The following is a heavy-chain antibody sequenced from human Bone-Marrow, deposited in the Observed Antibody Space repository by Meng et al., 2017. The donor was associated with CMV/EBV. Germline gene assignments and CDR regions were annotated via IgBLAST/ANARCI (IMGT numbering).Heavy chain of an antibody. CDR2: ISGSGGST. J-gene: IGHJ6*02. D-gene: IGHD1-26*01. Sequence: EGSLRLSCAASGFTFSSYAMSWVRQAPGKGLEWVSAISGSGGSTYYADSVKGRFTISRDNSKNTLYLQMNSLRAEDTAVYYCAKDHIVGATRYYYGMDFWGQGTTVTVSS. V-gene: IGHV3-23*01. CDR3: AKDHIVGATRYYYGMDF. CDR1: GFTFSSYA.